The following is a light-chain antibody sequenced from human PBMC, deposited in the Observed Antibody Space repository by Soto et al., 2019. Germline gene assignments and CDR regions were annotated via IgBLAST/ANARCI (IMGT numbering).Light chain of an antibody. Sequence: EIVLTQSPGTLSLSPGERATLSCRASQSVSSSYLAWYQQKPGQAPRLLIYGASSRATVIPARFSGSGSGTDFTLTISRLEPEDFAVYYCQQYGSSPWTFGQGTKVEIK. J-gene: IGKJ1*01. CDR2: GAS. CDR1: QSVSSSY. V-gene: IGKV3-20*01. CDR3: QQYGSSPWT.